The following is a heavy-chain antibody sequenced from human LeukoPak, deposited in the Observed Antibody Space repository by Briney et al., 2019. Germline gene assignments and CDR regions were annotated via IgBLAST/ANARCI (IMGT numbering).Heavy chain of an antibody. CDR2: ISYDGSNK. V-gene: IGHV3-30*04. J-gene: IGHJ4*02. D-gene: IGHD3-10*01. Sequence: QTGGSLRLSCAASGFTFSSYAMHWVRQAPGKGLEWVAVISYDGSNKYYADSVKGRFTISRDNSKNTLYLQMNSLRAEDTAVYYCAKSPQGTGWFGELLPTEYYFDYWSQGTLVTVSS. CDR3: AKSPQGTGWFGELLPTEYYFDY. CDR1: GFTFSSYA.